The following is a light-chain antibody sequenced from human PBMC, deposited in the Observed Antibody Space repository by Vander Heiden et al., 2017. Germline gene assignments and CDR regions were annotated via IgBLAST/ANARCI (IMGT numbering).Light chain of an antibody. CDR1: QSLLHSNGYKY. J-gene: IGKJ1*01. CDR3: MQALQTPWT. CDR2: LGS. Sequence: DLVFTHSPLSLPVTPADPPSLSCRSSQSLLHSNGYKYLDWYLQKPGQSPQLLIYLGSNRASGVPDRFSGSGSGTDFTLKISRVEAEDVGVYYCMQALQTPWTFGQGTKVEIK. V-gene: IGKV2-28*01.